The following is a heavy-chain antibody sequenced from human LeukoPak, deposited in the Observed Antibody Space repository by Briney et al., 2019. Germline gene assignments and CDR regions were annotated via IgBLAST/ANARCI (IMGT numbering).Heavy chain of an antibody. CDR1: GYTFTSYG. D-gene: IGHD3-22*01. J-gene: IGHJ4*02. V-gene: IGHV1-18*01. CDR2: ISAYNGNT. Sequence: ASVKVSCKASGYTFTSYGISWVRQAPGQGLEWMGWISAYNGNTNYAQKLQGRVTMTTDTSTSTAYMELRSLRSDDTAVYYCARGLKSYYDSSGCDYWGQGTLVTVSS. CDR3: ARGLKSYYDSSGCDY.